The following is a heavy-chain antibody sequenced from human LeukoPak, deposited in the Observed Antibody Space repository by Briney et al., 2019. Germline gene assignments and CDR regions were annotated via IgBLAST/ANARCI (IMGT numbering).Heavy chain of an antibody. Sequence: PGGSLSLSCAASRFTFSSYSMNWVRQAAGEGLEWVASISSSSSYIYYADSVKGRFTISRDNAKNSLYLQMNSLRAEDTAVYYCAREWLEYSSSIDAFDIWGQGTMVTVSS. CDR2: ISSSSSYI. D-gene: IGHD6-6*01. V-gene: IGHV3-21*01. CDR3: AREWLEYSSSIDAFDI. J-gene: IGHJ3*02. CDR1: RFTFSSYS.